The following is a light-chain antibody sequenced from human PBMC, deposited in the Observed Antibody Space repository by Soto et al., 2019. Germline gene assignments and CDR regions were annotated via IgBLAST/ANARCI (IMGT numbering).Light chain of an antibody. Sequence: DIQMTQSPSSLSASVGDRVTITCRASQSISSYLNWYQQKPGKAPKLLIYAASSLQSGVPSRFSGSGSGTDFTLTISSLQPEDFATYYCQQSYRTPFTFDQGTRLEIK. CDR2: AAS. CDR1: QSISSY. V-gene: IGKV1-39*01. CDR3: QQSYRTPFT. J-gene: IGKJ5*01.